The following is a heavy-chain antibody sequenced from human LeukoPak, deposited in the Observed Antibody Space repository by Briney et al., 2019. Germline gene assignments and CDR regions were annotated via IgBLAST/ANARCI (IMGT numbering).Heavy chain of an antibody. J-gene: IGHJ4*02. V-gene: IGHV4-39*01. Sequence: PETLSLTCTVSGGSISSGGYYWGWIRQPPGKGLEWIGSIYYSGSTYYNPSLKSRVTISVDTSKNQFSLKLSSVTAADTAVYYCARHPKNYDFWSGYKDYFDYWGQGTLVTVSS. CDR1: GGSISSGGYY. CDR3: ARHPKNYDFWSGYKDYFDY. D-gene: IGHD3-3*01. CDR2: IYYSGST.